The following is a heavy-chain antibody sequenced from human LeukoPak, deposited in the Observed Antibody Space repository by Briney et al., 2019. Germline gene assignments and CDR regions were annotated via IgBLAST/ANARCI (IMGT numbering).Heavy chain of an antibody. Sequence: GGSLRLSCAASVLTFDDYGMCWVRQAPVKGLEWVSGINWNGGSTGYADSVKGRFTISRDNSKNTLYLQMNSLRAEDTAVYYCARHDLLYYYDSPPDYWGQGTLVTVSS. CDR3: ARHDLLYYYDSPPDY. CDR1: VLTFDDYG. J-gene: IGHJ4*02. D-gene: IGHD3-22*01. CDR2: INWNGGST. V-gene: IGHV3-20*04.